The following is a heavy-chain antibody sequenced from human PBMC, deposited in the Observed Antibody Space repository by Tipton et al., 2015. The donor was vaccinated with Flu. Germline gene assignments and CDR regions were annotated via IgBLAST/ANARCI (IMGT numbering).Heavy chain of an antibody. Sequence: SLRLSCAVSGFTFSRYGMSWVRQAPGKGLEWVSNIRGSAGRGAGTYYADSVKGRFSISRDNSKNTLYLQMNSLRAEDTAIYYCAKVIPEIVAGLDYWGQGTLVTVSS. CDR2: IRGSAGRGAGT. V-gene: IGHV3-23*01. CDR3: AKVIPEIVAGLDY. D-gene: IGHD6-19*01. CDR1: GFTFSRYG. J-gene: IGHJ4*02.